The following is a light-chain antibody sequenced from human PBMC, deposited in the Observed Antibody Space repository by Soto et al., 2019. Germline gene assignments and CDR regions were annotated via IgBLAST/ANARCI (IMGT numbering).Light chain of an antibody. J-gene: IGKJ1*01. CDR2: AAS. CDR1: QDISNY. V-gene: IGKV1-27*01. Sequence: DIQMTQSPSSLSASVGDRVTITCRASQDISNYLAWYQQKPGKVPQLLIYAASILHSEVPSRFSASGSGTDFTLTISSLQPEDVATYYCQKYNSAPRTFGQGTKVEIK. CDR3: QKYNSAPRT.